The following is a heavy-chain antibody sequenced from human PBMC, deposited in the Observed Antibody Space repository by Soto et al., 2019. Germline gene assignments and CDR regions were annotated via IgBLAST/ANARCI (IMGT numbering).Heavy chain of an antibody. V-gene: IGHV3-30-3*01. J-gene: IGHJ4*02. CDR3: ERGEDDSGYDY. CDR2: ISYDGSNK. D-gene: IGHD5-12*01. Sequence: QVQLVESGGGVVQPGRSLRLSCAASGFTFSSYAMHWVRQAPGKGLEWVAVISYDGSNKYYADSVKGRFTISRDNSKNSLYLQTNSLRAVDTAVYYCERGEDDSGYDYWGQGTLVVVCS. CDR1: GFTFSSYA.